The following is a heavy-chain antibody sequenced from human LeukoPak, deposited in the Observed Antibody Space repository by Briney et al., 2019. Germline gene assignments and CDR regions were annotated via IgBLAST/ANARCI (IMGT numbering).Heavy chain of an antibody. CDR1: GGSISSHY. V-gene: IGHV4-59*11. CDR2: IYYSGYT. CDR3: ARTTMVRGTYYMDV. Sequence: SETLSLTCTVSGGSISSHYWSWIRQPPGKGLEWIGCIYYSGYTNYKSSLKSRVTISVDTPKNQFSLKLSSVTAADTAVYYCARTTMVRGTYYMDVWGKGTTVTVSS. D-gene: IGHD3-10*01. J-gene: IGHJ6*03.